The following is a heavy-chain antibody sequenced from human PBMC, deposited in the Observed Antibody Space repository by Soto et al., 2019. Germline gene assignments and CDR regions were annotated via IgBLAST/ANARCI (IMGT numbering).Heavy chain of an antibody. CDR3: ARPVPYYSDSSRHYYFAY. V-gene: IGHV1-2*04. J-gene: IGHJ4*02. D-gene: IGHD3-22*01. Sequence: GASVKGSCKAGGYAFTGYYMHWVRQAPGQGLEWMGWIDPNSGGTNYAQKFQGWVTMTRDTSISTAYMALSRLRSDDTAVYYCARPVPYYSDSSRHYYFAYCAQRSLVTVSS. CDR2: IDPNSGGT. CDR1: GYAFTGYY.